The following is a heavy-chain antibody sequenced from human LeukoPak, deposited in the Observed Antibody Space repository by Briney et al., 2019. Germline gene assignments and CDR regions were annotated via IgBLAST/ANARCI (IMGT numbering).Heavy chain of an antibody. CDR3: TTGITMVRGVIHLIDY. D-gene: IGHD3-10*01. Sequence: GGSLRLSCAASGFTFSKAWMSWVRQAPGKGLEWVGRIKSKTDGGTTDYAAPVKGRFTISRDDSKNTLYLQMNSLKTEDTAVYYCTTGITMVRGVIHLIDYWGQGTLVTVSS. CDR2: IKSKTDGGTT. V-gene: IGHV3-15*01. J-gene: IGHJ4*02. CDR1: GFTFSKAW.